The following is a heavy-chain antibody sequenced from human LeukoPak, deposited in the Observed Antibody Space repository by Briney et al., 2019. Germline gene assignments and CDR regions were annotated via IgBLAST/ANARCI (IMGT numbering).Heavy chain of an antibody. Sequence: RPSQTLSLTCTVSGGSISSGGYYWSWIRQPPGKGLEWIGYIYHSGSTYYNPSLKSRVTISEDRSKNQFSLKLSSVTAADTAVYYCARDTPDSEQAFDIWGQGTMVTVSS. CDR2: IYHSGST. CDR3: ARDTPDSEQAFDI. V-gene: IGHV4-30-2*01. CDR1: GGSISSGGYY. J-gene: IGHJ3*02. D-gene: IGHD6-13*01.